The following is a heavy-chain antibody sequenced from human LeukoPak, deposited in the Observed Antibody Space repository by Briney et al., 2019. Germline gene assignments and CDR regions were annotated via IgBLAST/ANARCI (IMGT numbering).Heavy chain of an antibody. D-gene: IGHD7-27*01. V-gene: IGHV1-2*02. CDR2: INGKRGDT. CDR1: GFTFTDHY. CDR3: ARDHDWGVDY. J-gene: IGHJ4*02. Sequence: ASVTVSCKASGFTFTDHYMHWVRQAPGQGLEWMGWINGKRGDTNYAQNFQDRVTMTRDTSTSTVYMELSRLTVDDAAVYYCARDHDWGVDYWGQGTLVTVSS.